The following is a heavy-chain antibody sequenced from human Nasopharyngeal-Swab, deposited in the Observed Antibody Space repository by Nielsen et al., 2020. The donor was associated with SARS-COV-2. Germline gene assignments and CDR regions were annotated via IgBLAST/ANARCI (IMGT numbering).Heavy chain of an antibody. CDR2: ISGGGGST. CDR3: TTDRAGYYDLLTGFDYSHYCGMDV. V-gene: IGHV3-23*01. J-gene: IGHJ6*02. CDR1: GFTFRSYA. Sequence: GGSLRLSCAASGFTFRSYAMGWVRQAPGKGLEWVSGISGGGGSTYYADSVKGRFTISRDNYNSKNTVDLQMNSLRAEDTAVYYCTTDRAGYYDLLTGFDYSHYCGMDVWGQGTTVTVSS. D-gene: IGHD3-9*01.